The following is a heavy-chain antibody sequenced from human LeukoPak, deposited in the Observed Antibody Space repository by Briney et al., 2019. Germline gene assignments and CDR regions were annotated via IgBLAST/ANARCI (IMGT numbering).Heavy chain of an antibody. CDR2: IKSKTDGGTT. CDR3: TTDFAQLERNDY. Sequence: GGSLLHSFWVHLHRLRNALVNSVRQAPGKGLEWVGRIKSKTDGGTTDYAAPVKGRVTISRDDSKNTLYLQMNSLKTEDTVVYYCTTDFAQLERNDYWGQGTLVTVSS. CDR1: LHRLRNAL. J-gene: IGHJ4*02. V-gene: IGHV3-15*01. D-gene: IGHD1-1*01.